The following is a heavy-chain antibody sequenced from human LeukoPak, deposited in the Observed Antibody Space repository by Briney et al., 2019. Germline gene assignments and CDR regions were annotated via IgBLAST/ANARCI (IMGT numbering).Heavy chain of an antibody. CDR1: GGSFSGYY. V-gene: IGHV4-34*01. D-gene: IGHD5-18*01. CDR2: INHSGST. J-gene: IGHJ4*02. Sequence: PSETLSLTCAVYGGSFSGYYWSWIRQPPGKGLEWIGEINHSGSTNYNPSLKSRVTISVDTSKNQFSLKLSSVTAADTAVYYCARGGRRGYSYGSRHPFDYWGQGTLVTVSS. CDR3: ARGGRRGYSYGSRHPFDY.